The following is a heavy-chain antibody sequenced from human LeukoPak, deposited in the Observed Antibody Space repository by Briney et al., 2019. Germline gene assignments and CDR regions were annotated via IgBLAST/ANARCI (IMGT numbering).Heavy chain of an antibody. Sequence: ASVNVSCKPSGYTFTGYYMHWVRQAPGQGRAWMGWINPNSDGQNYAQKFQGRVTMTRDTSVSTAYMELSRLRCDDTAVYYCARPGKLGILGYWGQGTLVTVSS. CDR2: INPNSDGQ. CDR3: ARPGKLGILGY. CDR1: GYTFTGYY. J-gene: IGHJ4*02. V-gene: IGHV1-2*02. D-gene: IGHD7-27*01.